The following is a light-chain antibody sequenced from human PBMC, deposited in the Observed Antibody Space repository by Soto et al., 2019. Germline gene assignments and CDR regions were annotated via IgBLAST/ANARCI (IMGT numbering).Light chain of an antibody. V-gene: IGLV2-23*01. Sequence: QSVLTQPASVSGSPGQSITISCTGTSSDVGSYNIVSWYQQYPGQAPKLMIYQGTKRPSGVSNRFSGSKSGNTASLTISGLQAEDVGDYFCCSYGGSSTFVVFGGGTKLTVL. CDR2: QGT. J-gene: IGLJ2*01. CDR1: SSDVGSYNI. CDR3: CSYGGSSTFVV.